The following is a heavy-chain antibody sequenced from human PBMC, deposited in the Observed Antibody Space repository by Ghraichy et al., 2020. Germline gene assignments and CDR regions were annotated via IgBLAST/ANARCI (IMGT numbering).Heavy chain of an antibody. D-gene: IGHD3-3*01. CDR2: ISGSGGST. V-gene: IGHV3-23*01. J-gene: IGHJ6*03. Sequence: GGSLRLSCAASGFTFSSYAMSWVRQAPGKGLEWVSAISGSGGSTYYADSVKGRFTISRDNSKNTLYLQMNSLRAEDTAVYYCAKAPLRFLEWLPDYYYYYYMDVWGKGTTVTVSS. CDR1: GFTFSSYA. CDR3: AKAPLRFLEWLPDYYYYYYMDV.